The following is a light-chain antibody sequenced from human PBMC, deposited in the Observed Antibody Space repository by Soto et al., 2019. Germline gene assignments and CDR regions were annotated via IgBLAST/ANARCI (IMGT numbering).Light chain of an antibody. J-gene: IGKJ3*01. CDR2: LGS. V-gene: IGKV2-28*01. CDR1: QSLLHSNGNTY. Sequence: DSVRTRSPLSLPVTPGEPASISCRCSQSLLHSNGNTYLDWYLQKPGQSPQLLISLGSNRASGVPDRFSGSGSGTDFTLKISRVEAEDVGVYYCMQALEPSFSFGPGTKVDIK. CDR3: MQALEPSFS.